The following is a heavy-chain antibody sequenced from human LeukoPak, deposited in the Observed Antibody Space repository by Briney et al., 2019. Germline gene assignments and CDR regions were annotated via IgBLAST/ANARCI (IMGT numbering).Heavy chain of an antibody. CDR1: GFTFNNYA. CDR2: ISGSGGRT. V-gene: IGHV3-23*01. D-gene: IGHD1-26*01. Sequence: GGSLRLSCAASGFTFNNYAMSWVRQAPGKGLEWVSAISGSGGRTYFANSVKGRFTISRDNSKNTLYLQMNSLRAEDTAVYYCARVGATINYGGDYWGQGTLVTVSS. J-gene: IGHJ4*02. CDR3: ARVGATINYGGDY.